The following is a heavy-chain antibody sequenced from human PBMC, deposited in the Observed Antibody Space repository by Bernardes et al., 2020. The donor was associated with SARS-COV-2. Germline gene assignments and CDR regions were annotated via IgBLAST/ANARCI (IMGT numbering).Heavy chain of an antibody. D-gene: IGHD3-3*01. CDR1: GGSISSSSYY. J-gene: IGHJ3*02. CDR3: ARQAGLITMFGVVTQGALDI. V-gene: IGHV4-39*01. CDR2: IYYSGST. Sequence: SETLCLTCTVSGGSISSSSYYWGWIRQPPGKGLEWIGSIYYSGSTYYNPSLKSRVTISVDTSKNQFSLKLSSVTAADTAVYYCARQAGLITMFGVVTQGALDIGGQGTIVTVSS.